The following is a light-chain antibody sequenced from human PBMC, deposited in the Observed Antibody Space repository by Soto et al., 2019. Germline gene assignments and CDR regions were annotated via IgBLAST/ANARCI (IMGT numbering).Light chain of an antibody. CDR2: EGT. V-gene: IGLV2-23*01. J-gene: IGLJ1*01. CDR1: SSDVGSYNL. Sequence: QSALTQPASVSASPGQSITIPCTGTSSDVGSYNLVSWFQQHPGKVPKLLIYEGTKRPSGLSDRFSGSKSGNTASLTISGLQAEDEAEYYCFSDAGENWYVFGNGTKVTVL. CDR3: FSDAGENWYV.